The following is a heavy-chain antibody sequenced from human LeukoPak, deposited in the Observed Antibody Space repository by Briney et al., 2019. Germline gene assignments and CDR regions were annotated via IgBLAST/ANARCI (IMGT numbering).Heavy chain of an antibody. D-gene: IGHD2-21*02. Sequence: SETLSLTCAVSGVSFNDYYWSWVRQTPGKGLEWIGEINHSGYSNDSPSLKSRVTLSIDKSRKQFSLNLRSVTVADTGIYYCTRMTAGHDYWGQGTLVTVS. V-gene: IGHV4-34*01. CDR1: GVSFNDYY. CDR3: TRMTAGHDY. CDR2: INHSGYS. J-gene: IGHJ4*02.